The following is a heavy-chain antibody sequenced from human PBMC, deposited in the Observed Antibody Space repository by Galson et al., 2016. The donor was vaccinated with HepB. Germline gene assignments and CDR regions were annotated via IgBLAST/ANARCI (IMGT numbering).Heavy chain of an antibody. Sequence: SLRLSCAASGFTFSSYGMHWVRQAPGKGLEWVAVTAYDGSNKYYADSVKGRFTISRDNSKNTLYLQMNSLRPEDTVVYFCAKAGYHGADAYYYYFDYWGQGTLVTVSS. CDR2: TAYDGSNK. CDR1: GFTFSSYG. CDR3: AKAGYHGADAYYYYFDY. D-gene: IGHD3-22*01. V-gene: IGHV3-30*18. J-gene: IGHJ4*03.